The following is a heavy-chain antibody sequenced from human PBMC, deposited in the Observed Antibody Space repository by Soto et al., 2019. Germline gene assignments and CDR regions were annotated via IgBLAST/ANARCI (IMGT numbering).Heavy chain of an antibody. D-gene: IGHD3-3*01. CDR1: GVSISRYY. J-gene: IGHJ6*02. V-gene: IGHV4-59*01. CDR2: IFSSGTT. CDR3: WIEYYDFWSDTWSYYGMDV. Sequence: SETLSLTCSVSGVSISRYYLSWIRQVPGRGLEWIGNIFSSGTTNYNPSLKSRVTISVDTSKNQVSLKQNAATAAETAVYYCWIEYYDFWSDTWSYYGMDVWGPGTTVTVPS.